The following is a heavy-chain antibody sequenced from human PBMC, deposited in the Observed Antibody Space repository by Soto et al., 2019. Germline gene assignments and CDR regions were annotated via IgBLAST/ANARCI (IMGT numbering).Heavy chain of an antibody. V-gene: IGHV1-69*01. D-gene: IGHD2-15*01. Sequence: QVQLVQSGAEVKKPGSSVKVSCKASGGTFSSYAISWVRQAPGQGLEWMGGIIPIFGTANYAQKFQGRVTITADESTNTAYMELSSLRSEDTAVYYCARAYCSGGSCYGEPYYYYYGMDVWGQGTTVTVSS. J-gene: IGHJ6*02. CDR2: IIPIFGTA. CDR1: GGTFSSYA. CDR3: ARAYCSGGSCYGEPYYYYYGMDV.